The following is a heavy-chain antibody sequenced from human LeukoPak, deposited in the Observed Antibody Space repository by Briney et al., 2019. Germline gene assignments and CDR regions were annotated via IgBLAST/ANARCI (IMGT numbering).Heavy chain of an antibody. D-gene: IGHD6-19*01. J-gene: IGHJ4*02. V-gene: IGHV3-23*01. CDR1: GFTFSNYA. CDR3: AKEEAAGDFDY. CDR2: ISGSGGST. Sequence: GGSLRLSCAASGFTFSNYAMSWVRQAPGKGLEWVSGISGSGGSTYYADSVKGRFTISRDNSKNTVYLQMNSLRAEDTAVYYCAKEEAAGDFDYWGQGTLVTVSS.